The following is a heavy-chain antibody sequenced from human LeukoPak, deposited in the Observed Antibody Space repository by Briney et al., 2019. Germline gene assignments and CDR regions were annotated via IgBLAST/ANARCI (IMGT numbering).Heavy chain of an antibody. V-gene: IGHV3-7*03. J-gene: IGHJ6*03. Sequence: GGSLRLSCAASEFTFSSYWMSWVRQAPGKGLEWVARIKQDGSEKYYVDSVKGRVTISRDNAKNSLYLQMNSLRAEGTAVYYCAKGENPSYYYYMDVWGKGTTVTVSS. CDR3: AKGENPSYYYYMDV. CDR2: IKQDGSEK. D-gene: IGHD1-14*01. CDR1: EFTFSSYW.